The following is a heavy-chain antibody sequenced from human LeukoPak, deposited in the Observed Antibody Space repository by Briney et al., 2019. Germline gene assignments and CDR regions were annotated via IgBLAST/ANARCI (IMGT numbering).Heavy chain of an antibody. J-gene: IGHJ3*02. D-gene: IGHD2-15*01. Sequence: PSETLSLTCTVSGGSISSYYWSWIRQPPGKGLEWIGYIYYSGSTNYNPSLKSRVTISVDTSKNQFSLKLSSVTAADTAVYYCARGWFLRRIDAFDIWGQGTMATVSS. CDR1: GGSISSYY. V-gene: IGHV4-59*01. CDR2: IYYSGST. CDR3: ARGWFLRRIDAFDI.